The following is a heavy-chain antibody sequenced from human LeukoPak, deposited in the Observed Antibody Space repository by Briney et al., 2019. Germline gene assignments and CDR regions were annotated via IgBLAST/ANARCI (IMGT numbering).Heavy chain of an antibody. J-gene: IGHJ4*02. D-gene: IGHD6-13*01. CDR2: ISGGGETT. CDR3: AKPPPDSSSWLFDY. Sequence: GGSLRLSCAASGFTFSSCAMSWVRQAPGKGLQWVSAISGGGETTYYADSVKGRFIISRDNSKNTVYLQVSSLRAEDTAVYYCAKPPPDSSSWLFDYWGQGTLVTVSS. V-gene: IGHV3-23*01. CDR1: GFTFSSCA.